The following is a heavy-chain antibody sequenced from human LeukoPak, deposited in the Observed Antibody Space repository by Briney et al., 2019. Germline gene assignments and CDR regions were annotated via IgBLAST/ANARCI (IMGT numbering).Heavy chain of an antibody. CDR1: GFAFSAYS. J-gene: IGHJ4*02. Sequence: GGSLRLSCAASGFAFSAYSMNWVRQAPGKGLEWVLSISSSSTYIYYADSVRGRFTISRDNAKNSLYLQMNSLRAEDTAVYYCARDLGYSGSYIDYWGQGSLVTVSS. CDR2: ISSSSTYI. V-gene: IGHV3-21*01. CDR3: ARDLGYSGSYIDY. D-gene: IGHD1-26*01.